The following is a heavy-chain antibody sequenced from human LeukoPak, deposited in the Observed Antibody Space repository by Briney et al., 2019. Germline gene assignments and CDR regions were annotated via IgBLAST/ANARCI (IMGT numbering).Heavy chain of an antibody. J-gene: IGHJ4*02. CDR2: INPNSGGT. V-gene: IGHV1-2*02. Sequence: ASVKVSCKASGYTFTGYYMHWVRQAPGQGLEWMGWINPNSGGTNYAQKFQGRVTMTRDTSISTAYMEPSRLRSDDTAVYYCARDIVGATTSDYWGQGTLVTVSS. CDR1: GYTFTGYY. D-gene: IGHD1-26*01. CDR3: ARDIVGATTSDY.